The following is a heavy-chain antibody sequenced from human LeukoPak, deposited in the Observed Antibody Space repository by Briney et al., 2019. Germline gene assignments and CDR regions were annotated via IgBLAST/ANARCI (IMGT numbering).Heavy chain of an antibody. J-gene: IGHJ4*02. V-gene: IGHV3-21*01. Sequence: GGSLRLSCAASGFTFSIYNVNWVRRAPGKGLEWVSSISSSSSYIYYADSVKGRFTISRDNAKNSLYLQMNSLRAEDTAVYYCARLTTTVTTPFDYWGQGTLVTVSS. D-gene: IGHD4-17*01. CDR1: GFTFSIYN. CDR2: ISSSSSYI. CDR3: ARLTTTVTTPFDY.